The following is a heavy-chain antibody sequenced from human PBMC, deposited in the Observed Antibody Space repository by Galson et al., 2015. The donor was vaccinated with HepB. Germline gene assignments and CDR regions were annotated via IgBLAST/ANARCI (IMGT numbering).Heavy chain of an antibody. CDR2: IHYDGTTK. CDR1: RFTFENYG. D-gene: IGHD1-1*01. Sequence: SLRLSCAGTRFTFENYGMHWVRQAPGKGLEWVTFIHYDGTTKYYADSVKGRFTISRDNSKNTLYLQMNSLKPEDTAVYYCAKEYRSWNSPDAFDFWGQGTMVTVSS. J-gene: IGHJ3*01. CDR3: AKEYRSWNSPDAFDF. V-gene: IGHV3-30*02.